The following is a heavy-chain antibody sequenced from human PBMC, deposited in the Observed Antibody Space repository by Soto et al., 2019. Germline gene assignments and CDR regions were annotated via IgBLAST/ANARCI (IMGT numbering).Heavy chain of an antibody. CDR1: GYPFTSYA. D-gene: IGHD3-3*01. Sequence: ASVKVSCKPSGYPFTSYAMHWVRQAPGQRLEWMGWINAGNGNTKYSQKFQVRVTITRHTYASTDDMELSSLRSEDTAVYYCASRPAIFGVVTTLGYSSQGTMVPVSS. V-gene: IGHV1-3*01. CDR3: ASRPAIFGVVTTLGY. CDR2: INAGNGNT. J-gene: IGHJ4*02.